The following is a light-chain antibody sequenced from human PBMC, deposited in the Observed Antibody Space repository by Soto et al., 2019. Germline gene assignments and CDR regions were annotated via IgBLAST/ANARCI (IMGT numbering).Light chain of an antibody. J-gene: IGLJ1*01. V-gene: IGLV1-44*01. CDR3: AAWDDSLTGYV. Sequence: QSVLAQPPSASGTPGQRVTIPCSGSSSNIGSNTVNWYQQLPRTAPKLLIYSNNQRPSGVPDRFSGSKSGTSASLAISGLQSEDEADYYCAAWDDSLTGYVFGTGNKVTV. CDR2: SNN. CDR1: SSNIGSNT.